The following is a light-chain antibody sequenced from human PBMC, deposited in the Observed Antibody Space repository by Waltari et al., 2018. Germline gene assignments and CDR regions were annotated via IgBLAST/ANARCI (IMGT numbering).Light chain of an antibody. CDR1: QTVSSN. CDR3: QQYNNFPYT. J-gene: IGKJ2*01. CDR2: GAS. Sequence: EIVMTQSPATLSVSPGERATLSCRASQTVSSNLAWYQQKPGQAPRLLIYGASTSATGIPARFSGSGSGTEFTLTISSLQSEDFAVFYCQQYNNFPYTFGQGTKLEIK. V-gene: IGKV3-15*01.